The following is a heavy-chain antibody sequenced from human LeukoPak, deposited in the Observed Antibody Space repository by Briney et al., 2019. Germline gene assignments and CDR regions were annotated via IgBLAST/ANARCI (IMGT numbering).Heavy chain of an antibody. CDR1: GFTLSSYS. J-gene: IGHJ3*02. Sequence: GGSLRLSCAASGFTLSSYSMNWVRQAPGKGLEWVSSISSSSSYIYYADSVKGRFTISRDNAKNSLYLQMNSLRAEDTAVYYCARDKLIFSYQLPSGAFDIWGQGTMVTVSS. CDR3: ARDKLIFSYQLPSGAFDI. CDR2: ISSSSSYI. V-gene: IGHV3-21*01. D-gene: IGHD2-2*01.